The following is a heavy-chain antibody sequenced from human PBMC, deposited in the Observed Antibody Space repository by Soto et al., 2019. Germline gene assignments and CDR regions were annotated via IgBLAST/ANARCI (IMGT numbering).Heavy chain of an antibody. CDR3: PKDSDQLLFAYYYYGMDV. D-gene: IGHD2-2*01. J-gene: IGHJ6*02. CDR2: VSYDGSLK. Sequence: QVQLVESGGGVVHPGRSLRLSCAASGFTFSRFGIHWVRQAPGKGLEWVAVVSYDGSLKYYADSVKGRFTIPRDNSKNTLYLQMNSLRPDDTALYYCPKDSDQLLFAYYYYGMDVWGQGTTVTVSS. V-gene: IGHV3-30*18. CDR1: GFTFSRFG.